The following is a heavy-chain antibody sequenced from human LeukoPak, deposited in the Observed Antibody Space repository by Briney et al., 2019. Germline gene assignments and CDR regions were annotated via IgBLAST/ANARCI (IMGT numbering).Heavy chain of an antibody. D-gene: IGHD2-2*01. CDR3: ARDRRGTSCHDY. J-gene: IGHJ4*02. CDR1: GFTFSSYS. Sequence: GGSLTLSCAASGFTFSSYSMNWVRQAPGKGLEWVSSISSSSSYIYYADLVKGRFTISRDNAKNSLYLQMNSLRAEDTAVYYCARDRRGTSCHDYWGQGTLVTVSS. CDR2: ISSSSSYI. V-gene: IGHV3-21*01.